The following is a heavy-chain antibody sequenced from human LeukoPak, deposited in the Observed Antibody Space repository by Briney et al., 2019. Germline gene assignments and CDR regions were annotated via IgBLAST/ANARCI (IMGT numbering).Heavy chain of an antibody. D-gene: IGHD6-19*01. CDR3: ARDATVASSPNWFDP. CDR2: ITRGSSTR. J-gene: IGHJ5*02. CDR1: GFRFSSYS. Sequence: GGSLRPSCPASGFRFSSYSMHWVRQAPGKGLDWVSSITRGSSTRYYADSVKGRFTISRDDGKTSLYLHMNSLRVDDTAVYFCARDATVASSPNWFDPWGQGTLVTVSS. V-gene: IGHV3-48*01.